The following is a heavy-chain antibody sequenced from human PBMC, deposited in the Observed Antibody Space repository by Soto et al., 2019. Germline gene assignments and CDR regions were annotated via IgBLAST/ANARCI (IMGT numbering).Heavy chain of an antibody. D-gene: IGHD6-13*01. Sequence: QVQLVESGGGAVQPGRSLRLACAASGFIFNSYSMYWVRQAPGKGLEWVAVISHDGNKMYYADSVKGRFTISRDNSKNTVYLQMNTLRREDTALYYCARTAAAGVKVPRLAYWGQGTRVTVSS. CDR3: ARTAAAGVKVPRLAY. CDR1: GFIFNSYS. J-gene: IGHJ4*02. V-gene: IGHV3-30*04. CDR2: ISHDGNKM.